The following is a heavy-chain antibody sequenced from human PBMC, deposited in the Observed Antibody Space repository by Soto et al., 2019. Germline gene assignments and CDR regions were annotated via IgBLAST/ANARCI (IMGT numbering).Heavy chain of an antibody. CDR2: SYYRSKWYN. Sequence: SQTLSLTCAISGDSVSSNSAAWNWIRQSPSRGLEWLGRSYYRSKWYNDYAVSVKSRMTINPDTSKNQFSLQLNSVTPEDTAVYYSARDIQEGQDACDSWGQGTMVTVSS. J-gene: IGHJ3*02. V-gene: IGHV6-1*01. CDR3: ARDIQEGQDACDS. CDR1: GDSVSSNSAA.